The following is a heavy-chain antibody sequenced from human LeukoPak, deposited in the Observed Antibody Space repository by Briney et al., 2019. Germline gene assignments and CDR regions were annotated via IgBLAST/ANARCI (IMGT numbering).Heavy chain of an antibody. CDR2: IYSGGST. V-gene: IGHV3-NL1*01. J-gene: IGHJ3*02. D-gene: IGHD4-17*01. CDR3: AKDSMTTVTTYAFDI. Sequence: GGSLRLSCAASGFTFSSYGMHWVRQAPGKGLEWVSVIYSGGSTYYADSVKGRFTISRDNSKNTLYLQMNSLRAEDTAVYYCAKDSMTTVTTYAFDIWGQGTMVAVSS. CDR1: GFTFSSYG.